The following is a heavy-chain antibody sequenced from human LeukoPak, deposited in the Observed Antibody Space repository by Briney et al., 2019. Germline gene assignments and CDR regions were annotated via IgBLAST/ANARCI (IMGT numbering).Heavy chain of an antibody. Sequence: PSETLSLTCAVSGGSISSSSYSWSWIRQPPGKGLEWIGYIYYSGRTYYNPSLKSRLTISVDTSKSQFSLKLSSVTAADTAVYYCARGLAARLFDYWGQGTLVTVSS. CDR2: IYYSGRT. CDR3: ARGLAARLFDY. CDR1: GGSISSSSYS. V-gene: IGHV4-30-4*07. D-gene: IGHD6-6*01. J-gene: IGHJ4*02.